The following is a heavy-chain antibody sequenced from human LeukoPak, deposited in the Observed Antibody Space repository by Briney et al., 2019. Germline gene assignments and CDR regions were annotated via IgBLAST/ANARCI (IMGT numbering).Heavy chain of an antibody. D-gene: IGHD3-10*01. CDR3: ARAGSGSYYFYGMDV. CDR1: GFTFSSYR. J-gene: IGHJ6*02. CDR2: INSDGSST. V-gene: IGHV3-74*01. Sequence: GGSLRLSCAASGFTFSSYRMHWVRQAPGKGLVWVSRINSDGSSTSYADSVKGRFTISRDNAKNTLYLQMNSLRAEDTAVYYCARAGSGSYYFYGMDVWGQGTTVTVSS.